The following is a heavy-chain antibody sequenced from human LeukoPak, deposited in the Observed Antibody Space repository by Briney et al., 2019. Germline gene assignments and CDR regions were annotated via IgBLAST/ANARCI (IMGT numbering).Heavy chain of an antibody. CDR2: IRYDGSNK. CDR1: GFIFSSYG. V-gene: IGHV3-30*02. J-gene: IGHJ6*03. CDR3: AKGSKELLFTRAHYMDV. D-gene: IGHD2-21*02. Sequence: GGSLRLSCAASGFIFSSYGMHWVRQAPGKGLEGVAFIRYDGSNKYYGDSVKGRFTISRDNSKNTLYLQMNSLRAEDTAVFYCAKGSKELLFTRAHYMDVWGKGTTVTISS.